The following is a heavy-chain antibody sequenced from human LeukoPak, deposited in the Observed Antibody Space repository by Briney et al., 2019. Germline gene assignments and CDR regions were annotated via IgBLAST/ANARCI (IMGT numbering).Heavy chain of an antibody. CDR2: IYTSGST. Sequence: PSETLSLTCTVSGGSISSYYWSWIRQPAGKGLEWIGRIYTSGSTNYNPSLKSRVTMSVDTSKNQFSRKLSSVTAADTAVYYCARDGRCSSTSCQTNRNAFDIWGQGTMVTVSS. CDR3: ARDGRCSSTSCQTNRNAFDI. CDR1: GGSISSYY. J-gene: IGHJ3*02. D-gene: IGHD2-2*01. V-gene: IGHV4-4*07.